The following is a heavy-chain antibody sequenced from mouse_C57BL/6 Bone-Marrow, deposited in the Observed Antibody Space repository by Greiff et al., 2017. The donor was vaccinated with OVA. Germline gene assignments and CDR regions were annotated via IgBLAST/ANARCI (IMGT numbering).Heavy chain of an antibody. J-gene: IGHJ2*01. Sequence: VKLMESGAELARPGASVKQSCKASGYTFTSYGISWVKQRTGQGLEWIGEIYPRSGNTYYNEKFKGKATLTADKSSSTAYMELRSLTSEDSAVYFCARCYSNYPFDYWGQGTTLTVSS. CDR2: IYPRSGNT. CDR1: GYTFTSYG. V-gene: IGHV1-81*01. CDR3: ARCYSNYPFDY. D-gene: IGHD2-5*01.